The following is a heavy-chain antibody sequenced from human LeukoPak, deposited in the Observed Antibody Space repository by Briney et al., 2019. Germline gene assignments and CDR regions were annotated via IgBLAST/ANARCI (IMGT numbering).Heavy chain of an antibody. CDR2: ICPDGTVT. CDR1: GFTFSTYC. V-gene: IGHV3-74*01. D-gene: IGHD2-21*02. Sequence: GGSLRLSCAASGFTFSTYCMHWVRQAPGKGPMWVSRICPDGTVTNYADSVKARFIISRDNAQNSMYLQMNSLRVEDTAVYYCTSWGDTTAEYFQRWGQGTLVTVSS. J-gene: IGHJ1*01. CDR3: TSWGDTTAEYFQR.